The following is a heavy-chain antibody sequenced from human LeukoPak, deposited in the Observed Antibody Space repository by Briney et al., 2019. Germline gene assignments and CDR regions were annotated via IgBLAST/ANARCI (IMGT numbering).Heavy chain of an antibody. V-gene: IGHV3-33*01. CDR1: GFTFSSYG. J-gene: IGHJ3*01. CDR2: IWNDGSNT. D-gene: IGHD1-26*01. Sequence: GGSLRLSCATSGFTFSSYGMHWVRQAPGRGLEWVAVIWNDGSNTYYGDSVKGLFTISRDNSKNTLYLQMNSLRAEDTAVYYCARDNAGLVKHLDAFGLWGQGTMVTVAS. CDR3: ARDNAGLVKHLDAFGL.